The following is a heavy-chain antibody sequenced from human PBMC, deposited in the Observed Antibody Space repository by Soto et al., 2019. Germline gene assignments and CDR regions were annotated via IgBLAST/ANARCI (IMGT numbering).Heavy chain of an antibody. CDR2: IYYSGST. CDR1: GAPITWGDYS. J-gene: IGHJ4*02. V-gene: IGHV4-61*08. CDR3: ARVGERLQYIDWLYYFDY. D-gene: IGHD3-9*01. Sequence: PSETLSLTCAISGAPITWGDYSWNWIRQPPGKGLEWIGYIYYSGSTNYNPPLKSRLTMSVDTSKNQFSLKLSSVIAADTAVYYCARVGERLQYIDWLYYFDYWGQGTLVTVSS.